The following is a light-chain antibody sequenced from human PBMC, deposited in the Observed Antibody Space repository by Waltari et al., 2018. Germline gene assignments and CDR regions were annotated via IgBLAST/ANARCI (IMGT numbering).Light chain of an antibody. Sequence: QSVLTQPPSASGTPGQRVTISCSGSSSNIGTNYVYWYQQLPGTAPKLCIYRNNQRTSDVPDRFSGSKSGTSASLAISGLRSGDEADYYCVAWDDSLSGRVFGGGTKVTVL. J-gene: IGLJ3*02. CDR3: VAWDDSLSGRV. CDR2: RNN. V-gene: IGLV1-47*01. CDR1: SSNIGTNY.